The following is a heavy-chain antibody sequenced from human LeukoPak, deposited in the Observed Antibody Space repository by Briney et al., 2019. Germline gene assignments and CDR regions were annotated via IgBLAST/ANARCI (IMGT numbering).Heavy chain of an antibody. CDR2: ISGSGGST. Sequence: GGSLRLSCAASGFTFSSYAMSWVRQAPGKGLEWVSAISGSGGSTYYADSVKGRFTISRDNSKNTLYLQMNSLRAEDTAVYYCAKSPRCLFGTSCCVGFDYWGQGTLVTVSS. V-gene: IGHV3-23*01. D-gene: IGHD2-2*01. CDR1: GFTFSSYA. J-gene: IGHJ4*02. CDR3: AKSPRCLFGTSCCVGFDY.